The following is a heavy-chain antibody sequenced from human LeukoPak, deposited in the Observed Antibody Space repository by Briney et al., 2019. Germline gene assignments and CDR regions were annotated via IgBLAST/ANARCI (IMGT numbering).Heavy chain of an antibody. CDR3: ARSDYSSSWYFFDY. D-gene: IGHD6-13*01. CDR1: GFTFSSYW. J-gene: IGHJ4*02. V-gene: IGHV3-74*01. CDR2: INSDGSST. Sequence: GGSLRLSCAASGFTFSSYWMHWVRKAPGKGLVWVSRINSDGSSTNYADSVKGRFTISRDNSKNTLYLQMNSLRAEDTAVYYCARSDYSSSWYFFDYWGQGTLVTVSS.